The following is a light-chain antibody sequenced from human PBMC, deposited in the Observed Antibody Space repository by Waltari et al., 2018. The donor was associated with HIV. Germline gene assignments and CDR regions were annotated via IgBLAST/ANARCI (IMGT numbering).Light chain of an antibody. CDR3: QVWDSSSDHVV. J-gene: IGLJ2*01. Sequence: SYVLTQPPSVSVAPGQPARITCGGNNIGSKSVHWYQQKPGQAPVLVVYEDSDRPSGIPGRFSGPNSGNTATLTISRVEAGDEADYYCQVWDSSSDHVVFGGGTKLTVL. CDR1: NIGSKS. V-gene: IGLV3-21*02. CDR2: EDS.